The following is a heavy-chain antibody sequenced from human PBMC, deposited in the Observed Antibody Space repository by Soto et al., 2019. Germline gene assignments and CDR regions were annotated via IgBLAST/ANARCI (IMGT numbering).Heavy chain of an antibody. CDR1: GFTFSSYD. J-gene: IGHJ6*03. V-gene: IGHV3-13*01. Sequence: EVQLVESGGGLIQPGGSLRLSCAASGFTFSSYDMHWVRQAAGKGLEWVSGIGSAGDTDYQGSVKGRFTISIENAKNSLYLQMNSLRAGDTALYYCARGWLATGGSLSYMDVWGKGTTVTVSS. D-gene: IGHD6-13*01. CDR3: ARGWLATGGSLSYMDV. CDR2: IGSAGDT.